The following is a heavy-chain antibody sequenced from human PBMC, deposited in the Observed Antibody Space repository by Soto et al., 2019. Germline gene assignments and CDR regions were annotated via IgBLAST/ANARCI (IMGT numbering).Heavy chain of an antibody. V-gene: IGHV3-23*01. J-gene: IGHJ2*01. CDR3: VKKIAGTTTNGAYGYFDL. CDR2: ITGGGDYT. CDR1: GFTFGDFA. Sequence: EVQLLESGGDLVQPGGSLRLSCAASGFTFGDFAMNWVRQAPGKGLEWVSGITGGGDYTFYADSVKGRFTISRVQSKNTVYLQMNSLRAEDTALYYCVKKIAGTTTNGAYGYFDLWGRGTLVTVSS. D-gene: IGHD2-8*01.